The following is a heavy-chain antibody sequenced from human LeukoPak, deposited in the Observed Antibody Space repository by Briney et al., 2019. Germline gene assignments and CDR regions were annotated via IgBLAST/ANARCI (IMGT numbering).Heavy chain of an antibody. CDR2: INHSGST. CDR3: ASLVVSDY. J-gene: IGHJ4*02. V-gene: IGHV4-34*01. CDR1: GGSFSGYY. Sequence: KPSETLSLTRAVYGGSFSGYYWSWIRQPPGKGLEWIGEINHSGSTNYNPSLKSRVTISVDTSKNQFSLKLSSVTAADTAVYYCASLVVSDYWGQGTLVTVSS. D-gene: IGHD3-22*01.